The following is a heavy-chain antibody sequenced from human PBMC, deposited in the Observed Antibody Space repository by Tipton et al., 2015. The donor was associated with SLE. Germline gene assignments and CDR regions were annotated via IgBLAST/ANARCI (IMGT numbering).Heavy chain of an antibody. J-gene: IGHJ4*02. V-gene: IGHV1-8*02. Sequence: QVQLVQSGAEVKKPGASVKVSCRASGYTFTGYYMHWVRQAPGQGLEWMGWMNPNSGNTGYAQKFQGRVTMTRNTSISTAYMELSSLRSEDTAVYFCARGLFELELHFDYWGQGTLVIVSS. D-gene: IGHD1-7*01. CDR1: GYTFTGYY. CDR2: MNPNSGNT. CDR3: ARGLFELELHFDY.